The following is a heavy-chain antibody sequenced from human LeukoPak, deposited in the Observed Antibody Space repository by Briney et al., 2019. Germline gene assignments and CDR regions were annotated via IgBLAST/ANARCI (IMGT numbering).Heavy chain of an antibody. CDR3: ARDPHPYYDSSGYYGMDV. Sequence: GGSLRLSCAASGFTVSSNYMSWVRQAPGKGLEWVSVIYSGGSTYYADSVKGRFTISRDNSKNTLYLQMNSLRAEDTAVYYCARDPHPYYDSSGYYGMDVWGQGTLVTVSS. J-gene: IGHJ6*02. D-gene: IGHD3-22*01. CDR2: IYSGGST. V-gene: IGHV3-53*01. CDR1: GFTVSSNY.